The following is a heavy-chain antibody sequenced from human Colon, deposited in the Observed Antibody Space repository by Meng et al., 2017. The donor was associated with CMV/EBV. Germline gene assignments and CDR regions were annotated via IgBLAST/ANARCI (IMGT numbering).Heavy chain of an antibody. V-gene: IGHV4-4*07. Sequence: VQLSGAGAGLVEPSDVLSLTWTVSGGSISSDVWSWIRQPAGRGLGWIGRMYTSGSTNYNPSLKSRVTMSVDTSKKQFSLKLSSVTAADTAMYYCAKEAPGGNYWYFDLWGRGTLVTVSS. J-gene: IGHJ2*01. D-gene: IGHD1-26*01. CDR3: AKEAPGGNYWYFDL. CDR1: GGSISSDV. CDR2: MYTSGST.